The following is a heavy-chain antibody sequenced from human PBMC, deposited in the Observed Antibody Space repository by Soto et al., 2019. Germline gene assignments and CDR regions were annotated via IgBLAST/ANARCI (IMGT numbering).Heavy chain of an antibody. D-gene: IGHD3-10*01. CDR3: AKEGGVGVYSFDY. J-gene: IGHJ4*02. CDR2: LSTYNGNT. Sequence: QVQLVQSGAEVKKPGASVKVSCKASGYTFTSYGISWVRQVPGQGLEWMGWLSTYNGNTNYAQKLQGRVTMTTDTSTSTVYMELRSLRSDDTAVYYCAKEGGVGVYSFDYWGQGTLVTVSS. V-gene: IGHV1-18*01. CDR1: GYTFTSYG.